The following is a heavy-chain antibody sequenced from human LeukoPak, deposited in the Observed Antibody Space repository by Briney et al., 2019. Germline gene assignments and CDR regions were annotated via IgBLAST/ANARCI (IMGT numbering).Heavy chain of an antibody. V-gene: IGHV3-30*04. CDR3: AKDRPTGPYYFDY. CDR2: ISYDGSNK. Sequence: GRSLRLSCAASGFTFSSYAMHWVRQAPGKGLEWVAVISYDGSNKYYADSVKGRFTISRDNSKNTLSLQMNSLRAEDTAVYYCAKDRPTGPYYFDYWGQGTLVTVSS. CDR1: GFTFSSYA. J-gene: IGHJ4*02.